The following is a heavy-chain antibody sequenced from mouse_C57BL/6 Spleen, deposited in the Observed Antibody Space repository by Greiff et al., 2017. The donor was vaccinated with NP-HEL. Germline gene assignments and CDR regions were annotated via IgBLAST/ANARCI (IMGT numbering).Heavy chain of an antibody. CDR3: ARSCQLGSWFAY. J-gene: IGHJ3*01. CDR2: INPNNGGT. Sequence: EVQLQQSGPELVKPGASVKMSCKASGYTFTDYNMHWVKQSHGKSLEWIGYINPNNGGTSYNQKFKGKATLTVNKSSSTAYMELRSLTSEDSAVYYCARSCQLGSWFAYWGQGTLVTVSA. CDR1: GYTFTDYN. D-gene: IGHD4-1*02. V-gene: IGHV1-22*01.